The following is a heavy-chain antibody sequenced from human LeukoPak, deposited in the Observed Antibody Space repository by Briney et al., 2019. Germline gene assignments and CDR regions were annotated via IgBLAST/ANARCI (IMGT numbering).Heavy chain of an antibody. Sequence: PGGSLRLSCAASGFTVSSNYMSWVRQAPGKGLEWVSVIYSGGSTFYADSVKGRFTISRDNSKNTLYLQMNSPRAEDTAVYYCARDSDSSGYYYAAGYFQHWGQGTLVTVSS. CDR2: IYSGGST. CDR3: ARDSDSSGYYYAAGYFQH. CDR1: GFTVSSNY. V-gene: IGHV3-53*01. D-gene: IGHD3-22*01. J-gene: IGHJ1*01.